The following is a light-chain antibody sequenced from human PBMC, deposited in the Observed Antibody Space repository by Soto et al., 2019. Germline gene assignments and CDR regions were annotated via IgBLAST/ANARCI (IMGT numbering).Light chain of an antibody. Sequence: QSALTQPASVSGSPGQSITISCTGTSSDVGGYNSVSWYRQDPGKAPKLMIYDVTNRPSGVSNRFSGSKSGNTASLTTSGLQAEDEADYYCSSFTSSITYVFGTGTQLTVL. CDR1: SSDVGGYNS. CDR2: DVT. V-gene: IGLV2-14*01. CDR3: SSFTSSITYV. J-gene: IGLJ1*01.